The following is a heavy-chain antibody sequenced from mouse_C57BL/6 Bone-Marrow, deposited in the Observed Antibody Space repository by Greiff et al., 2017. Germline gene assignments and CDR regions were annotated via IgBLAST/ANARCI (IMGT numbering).Heavy chain of an antibody. CDR2: IYPRDGST. CDR3: ASGGIYYDYDWGFAY. D-gene: IGHD2-4*01. CDR1: GYTFTDHT. V-gene: IGHV1-78*01. J-gene: IGHJ3*01. Sequence: QVQLQQSDAELVKPGASVKISCKVSGYTFTDHTIHWMKQRPEQGLEWIGYIYPRDGSTKYNEKFKGKATLTADKSSSTAYMQLNSLTYEDSAVYFCASGGIYYDYDWGFAYWGQGTLVTVSA.